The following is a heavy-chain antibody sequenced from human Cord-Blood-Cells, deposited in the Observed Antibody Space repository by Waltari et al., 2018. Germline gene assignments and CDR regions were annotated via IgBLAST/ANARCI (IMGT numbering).Heavy chain of an antibody. CDR2: IDWDDDK. J-gene: IGHJ3*02. Sequence: QVTLKESGPALVKPTPTLPLTCPFSGFSLSPSGMRVSWIRQPPGKALEWLARIDWDDDKFYSTSLKTRLTISKDTSKNQVVLTMTNMDPVDTATYYCARIQTGDDAFDIWGQGTMATVSS. CDR1: GFSLSPSGMR. CDR3: ARIQTGDDAFDI. V-gene: IGHV2-70*04. D-gene: IGHD7-27*01.